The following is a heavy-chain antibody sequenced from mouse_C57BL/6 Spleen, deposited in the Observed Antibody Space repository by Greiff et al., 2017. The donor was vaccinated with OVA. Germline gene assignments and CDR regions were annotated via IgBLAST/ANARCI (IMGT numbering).Heavy chain of an antibody. D-gene: IGHD1-1*01. V-gene: IGHV1-26*01. CDR3: ARVTTVVYWYFDV. CDR2: INPNNGGT. CDR1: GYTFTDYY. Sequence: EVMLQQSGPELVKPGASVKISCKASGYTFTDYYMNWVKQSHGKSLEWIGDINPNNGGTSYNQKFKGKATLTVDKSSSTAYMELRSLTSEDSAVYYCARVTTVVYWYFDVWGTGTTVTVSS. J-gene: IGHJ1*03.